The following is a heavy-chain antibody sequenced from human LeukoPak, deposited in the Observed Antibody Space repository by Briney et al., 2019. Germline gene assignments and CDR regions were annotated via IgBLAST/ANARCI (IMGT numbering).Heavy chain of an antibody. CDR3: ARDGSSSWYYFDY. CDR2: IYSGGST. Sequence: GGSLRLSCAASGFTFSSYAMSWVRQAPGKGLEWVSVIYSGGSTYYADSVKGRFTISRDNSKNTLYLQMNSLRAEDTAVYYCARDGSSSWYYFDYWGQGTLVTVSS. V-gene: IGHV3-53*01. D-gene: IGHD6-13*01. CDR1: GFTFSSYA. J-gene: IGHJ4*02.